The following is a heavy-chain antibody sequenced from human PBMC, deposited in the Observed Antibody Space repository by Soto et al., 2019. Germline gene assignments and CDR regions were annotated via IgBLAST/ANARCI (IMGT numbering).Heavy chain of an antibody. CDR2: IYYSGST. V-gene: IGHV4-31*03. J-gene: IGHJ4*02. CDR1: GFSISSGGYY. D-gene: IGHD6-19*01. Sequence: SETQSLTCTFSGFSISSGGYYWSWIRQHPGKGLEWIGYIYYSGSTYYNPSLKSRVTISVDTSKNQFSLKLSSVTAADTAVYYCAREMSSGWYVFDYWGQGTLVTVSS. CDR3: AREMSSGWYVFDY.